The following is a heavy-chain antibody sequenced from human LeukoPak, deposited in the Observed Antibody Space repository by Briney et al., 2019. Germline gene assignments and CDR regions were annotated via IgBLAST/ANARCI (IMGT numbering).Heavy chain of an antibody. CDR2: ISYDGSNE. CDR3: ARVRAGYCTSTSCYTGMDV. V-gene: IGHV3-30*03. Sequence: GGSLRLSCAASGFTFSSYGMHWVRQAPGKGLEWVALISYDGSNEYYADSVRGRFTISRDNSKFTLYMQMNSPRAEDTAVYYCARVRAGYCTSTSCYTGMDVWGQGTTVTVSS. J-gene: IGHJ6*02. CDR1: GFTFSSYG. D-gene: IGHD2-2*01.